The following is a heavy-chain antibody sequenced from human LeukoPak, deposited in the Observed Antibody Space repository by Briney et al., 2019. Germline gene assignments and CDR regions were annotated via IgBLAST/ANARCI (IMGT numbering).Heavy chain of an antibody. V-gene: IGHV3-23*01. J-gene: IGHJ4*02. CDR3: ARDYADYVGYFFFDY. D-gene: IGHD4-17*01. CDR1: GFTFNNYA. CDR2: ISGGGETT. Sequence: GGSLRLSCAASGFTFNNYAMNRVRQAPGKGLEWASSISGGGETTYFADSAKGRFTTSRDNSQNTLYLQMNSLRAEDTAVYYCARDYADYVGYFFFDYWGQGTLVTVSS.